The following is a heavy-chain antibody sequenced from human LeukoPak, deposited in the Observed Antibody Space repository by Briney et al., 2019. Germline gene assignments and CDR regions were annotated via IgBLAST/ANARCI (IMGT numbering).Heavy chain of an antibody. CDR2: FSPKTGGS. V-gene: IGHV1-2*02. Sequence: ASVKVSCKASGYTFIGHYMHWVRQAPGHGLEWMGWFSPKTGGSHFAQKFRGRVAMTTDTSISTAYLELSSLRSDDTAVYYCVRDSGGSYYYPSDYWGQGTLVTVSS. CDR1: GYTFIGHY. CDR3: VRDSGGSYYYPSDY. D-gene: IGHD1-26*01. J-gene: IGHJ4*02.